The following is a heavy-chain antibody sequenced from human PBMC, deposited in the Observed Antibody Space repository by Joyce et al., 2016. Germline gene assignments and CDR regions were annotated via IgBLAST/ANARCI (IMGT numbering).Heavy chain of an antibody. V-gene: IGHV3-48*01. CDR3: ARVGDGWFDY. J-gene: IGHJ5*01. CDR2: IDSAGNIV. Sequence: EVRLVESGGGLVRPGGSLRLSCTASGFIFSDYRMTWARQAPGKGREFLSFIDSAGNIVHWGDSVKGRSTFSRDNAKNSLDMQINDLRVEDTAVYYCARVGDGWFDYWGRGTLVIVSS. CDR1: GFIFSDYR.